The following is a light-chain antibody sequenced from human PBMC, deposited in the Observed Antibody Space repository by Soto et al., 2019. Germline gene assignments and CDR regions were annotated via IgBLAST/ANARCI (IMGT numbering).Light chain of an antibody. CDR2: GAS. CDR3: QLYGRSSLMFT. V-gene: IGKV3-20*01. CDR1: QSVTSEF. J-gene: IGKJ2*01. Sequence: EIVLTQSPGTLSLSPGERATLSCRASQSVTSEFLAWYQQKPGQAPRILIYGASTMDACVPDRFSGSGSGKDFTLTINRLEPEVLAVYYCQLYGRSSLMFTFGQGTKLGV.